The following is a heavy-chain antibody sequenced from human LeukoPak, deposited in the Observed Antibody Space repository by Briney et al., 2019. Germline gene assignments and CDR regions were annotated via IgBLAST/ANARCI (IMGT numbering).Heavy chain of an antibody. V-gene: IGHV4-34*01. CDR2: INHSGNT. J-gene: IGHJ4*02. D-gene: IGHD2-8*01. CDR3: ARDGIVLDY. Sequence: SETLSLTCAVYGGSFSGYYWSWIRQPPGKGLEWIGEINHSGNTNYNPSLKSRVTISVDTSKNQCSLKLSSVTAADTAVYYCARDGIVLDYWGQGTLVTVSS. CDR1: GGSFSGYY.